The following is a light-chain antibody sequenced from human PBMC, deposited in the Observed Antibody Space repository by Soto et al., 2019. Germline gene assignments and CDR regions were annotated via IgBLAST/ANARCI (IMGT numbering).Light chain of an antibody. CDR3: QQYGGSAPLT. V-gene: IGKV3-20*01. CDR1: QTVNNNY. J-gene: IGKJ1*01. Sequence: EIVLTQPPGPLSVSPGDRVTLSCRASQTVNNNYLAWYQQKPGQAPRILIYGASTPATGTPARFSGSGSGTHFTLTVSRLEPEDFAVYYCQQYGGSAPLTFGPGTKVDMK. CDR2: GAS.